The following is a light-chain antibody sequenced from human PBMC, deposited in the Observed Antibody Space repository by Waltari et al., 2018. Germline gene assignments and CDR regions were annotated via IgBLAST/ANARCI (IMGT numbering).Light chain of an antibody. J-gene: IGLJ2*01. Sequence: QTILTQPHSASGTPGQRVTVSCSGDNSNIGKNTVNWYQQLPGTAPKLLIYRDNQRPSGVPDQFYGSRSGTSASLASRGPRPDDEASYYCATWDDRQSGVVFGGGTTLTVL. CDR2: RDN. CDR1: NSNIGKNT. V-gene: IGLV1-44*01. CDR3: ATWDDRQSGVV.